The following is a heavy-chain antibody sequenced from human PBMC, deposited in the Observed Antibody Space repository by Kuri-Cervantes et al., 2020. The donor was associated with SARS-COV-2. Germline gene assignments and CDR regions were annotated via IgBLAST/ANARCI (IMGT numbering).Heavy chain of an antibody. CDR1: GFTFSSYG. CDR2: ISYDGSNK. D-gene: IGHD2-2*01. CDR3: AKEVRSTSCYPSGICGMDV. Sequence: LSLTCAAPGFTFSSYGMHWVRQAPGKGLEWVAVISYDGSNKYYADSVKGRFTISRDNSKNTLYLQMNSLRAEDTAVYYCAKEVRSTSCYPSGICGMDVWGQGTTVTVSS. V-gene: IGHV3-30*18. J-gene: IGHJ6*02.